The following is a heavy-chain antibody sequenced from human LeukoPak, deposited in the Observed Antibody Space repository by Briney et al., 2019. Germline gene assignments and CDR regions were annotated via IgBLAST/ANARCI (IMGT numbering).Heavy chain of an antibody. V-gene: IGHV4-34*01. J-gene: IGHJ4*02. D-gene: IGHD4-23*01. Sequence: SETLSLTCAAHGGSFSGYHWNWIRQSPGQGLEWIGEINDRGHTNYNPSLESRVTISVDTSKKQFSLKLNSVTAADTAVYYCARDPTTVVTTPYYFDFWGQGTLVTVPS. CDR1: GGSFSGYH. CDR2: INDRGHT. CDR3: ARDPTTVVTTPYYFDF.